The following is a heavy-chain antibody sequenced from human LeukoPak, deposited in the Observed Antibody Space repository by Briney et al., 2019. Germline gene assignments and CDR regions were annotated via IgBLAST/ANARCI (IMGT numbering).Heavy chain of an antibody. CDR3: ARDRGGTVMAHPFDY. CDR1: GGSIRSYY. Sequence: SETLSLTCTVSGGSIRSYYWSWIRQPPGKGLEWIGYIYYSGSTNYNPSLKSRVTISVDTSKNQFSLKLSSVTAADTAVYYCARDRGGTVMAHPFDYWGQGTLVTVSS. D-gene: IGHD4-11*01. CDR2: IYYSGST. V-gene: IGHV4-59*01. J-gene: IGHJ4*02.